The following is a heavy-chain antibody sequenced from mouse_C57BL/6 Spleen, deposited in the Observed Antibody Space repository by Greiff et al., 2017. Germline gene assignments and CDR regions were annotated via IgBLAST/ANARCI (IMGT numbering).Heavy chain of an antibody. CDR2: IYPGDGDT. J-gene: IGHJ4*01. V-gene: IGHV1-82*01. CDR1: GYAFSSSW. CDR3: ARSGYYYAMDY. Sequence: LVESGPELVKPGASVKISCKASGYAFSSSWMNWVKQRPGKGLEWIGRIYPGDGDTNYNGKFKGKATLTADKSSSTAYMQLSSLTSEDSAVXFCARSGYYYAMDYWGQGTSVTVSS. D-gene: IGHD3-2*02.